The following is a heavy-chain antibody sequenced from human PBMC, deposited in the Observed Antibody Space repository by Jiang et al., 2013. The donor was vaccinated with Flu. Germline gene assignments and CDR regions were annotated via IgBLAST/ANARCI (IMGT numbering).Heavy chain of an antibody. CDR3: ARKSIYDSSGYPGFDH. D-gene: IGHD3-22*01. CDR1: GGYISSGGYY. Sequence: PGLVKPSQTLSLTCTVSGGYISSGGYYWSWIRQHPGKGLELIGYINYSGSTYYNPSLRSRLTISVDTSKNQFSLKLTSVTAADTAVYYCARKSIYDSSGYPGFDHWGQGTLVTVSS. CDR2: INYSGST. J-gene: IGHJ4*02. V-gene: IGHV4-31*03.